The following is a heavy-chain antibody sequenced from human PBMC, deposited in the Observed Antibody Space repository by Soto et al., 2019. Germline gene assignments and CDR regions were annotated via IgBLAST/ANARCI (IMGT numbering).Heavy chain of an antibody. CDR2: ISAYNGNT. D-gene: IGHD6-13*01. Sequence: ASVKVSCKASGYTFTSYGISWVRQAPGQGLEWMGWISAYNGNTNYAQKLQGRVTMTTDTSTSTAYMELRSLRSDDTAVYYCARDSEDSSSWSTPFDYWGQGTLLTVSS. CDR1: GYTFTSYG. J-gene: IGHJ4*02. V-gene: IGHV1-18*01. CDR3: ARDSEDSSSWSTPFDY.